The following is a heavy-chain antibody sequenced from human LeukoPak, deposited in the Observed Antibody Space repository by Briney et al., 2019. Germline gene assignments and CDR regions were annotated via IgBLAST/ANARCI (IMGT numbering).Heavy chain of an antibody. D-gene: IGHD2/OR15-2a*01. CDR2: ISGSGGTT. V-gene: IGHV3-23*01. CDR3: ATKRNIVTTSADDF. J-gene: IGHJ4*02. CDR1: GFTFSSYA. Sequence: GGSLRLSCAASGFTFSSYAMSWVRQAPGKGLEWVSAISGSGGTTNYADSVKGRFTISRDNSKNTLYLQMTSLRAEDTAAYYCATKRNIVTTSADDFWGQGTLVTVSS.